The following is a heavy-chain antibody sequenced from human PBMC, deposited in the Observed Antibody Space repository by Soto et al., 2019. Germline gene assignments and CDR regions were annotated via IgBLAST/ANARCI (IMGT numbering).Heavy chain of an antibody. CDR2: ISSSSSTI. V-gene: IGHV3-48*01. J-gene: IGHJ4*02. D-gene: IGHD2-2*01. Sequence: GGSLGLSCAASGLTFSSYSMNWVRQAPGKGLEWVSYISSSSSTIYYADSVKGRFTISRDNAKNSLYLQMNSLRAEDTAVYYCAREHCSSTSCLNGFDYWGKGTLVTVAS. CDR1: GLTFSSYS. CDR3: AREHCSSTSCLNGFDY.